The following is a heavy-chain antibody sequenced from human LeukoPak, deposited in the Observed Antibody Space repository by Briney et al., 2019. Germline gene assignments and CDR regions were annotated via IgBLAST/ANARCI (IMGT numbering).Heavy chain of an antibody. CDR2: IYYSGST. Sequence: SETLSLTCTVSGGSISSGDYYWSWIRQPPGKGLEWIGYIYYSGSTYYNPSLKSRVTISVDRSKNQFSLKLSSVTAADTAVYYCARGGRSAGYYDFWSGYYGYYFDYWGQGTLVTVSS. J-gene: IGHJ4*02. CDR3: ARGGRSAGYYDFWSGYYGYYFDY. D-gene: IGHD3-3*01. V-gene: IGHV4-30-4*01. CDR1: GGSISSGDYY.